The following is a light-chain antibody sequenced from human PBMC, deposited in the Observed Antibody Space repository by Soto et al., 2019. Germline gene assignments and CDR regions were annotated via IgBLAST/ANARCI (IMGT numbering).Light chain of an antibody. CDR1: SSDVGGFSY. J-gene: IGLJ3*02. CDR3: LSYTSTNTRV. V-gene: IGLV2-14*01. CDR2: EVT. Sequence: QSALTQPASVSGSPGQSITISCTGTSSDVGGFSYVSWYQHHPGKAPKLMIYEVTNRPSGVSNRFSGSKSGNTASLTISGLLAADEADYYCLSYTSTNTRVFGGGTKVTVL.